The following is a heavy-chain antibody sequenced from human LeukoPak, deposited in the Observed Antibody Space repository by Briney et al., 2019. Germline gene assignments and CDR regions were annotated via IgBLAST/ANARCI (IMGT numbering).Heavy chain of an antibody. Sequence: SETLSLTCTVSGGSITSNNYYWGWVRQPPGKGLEWIASFFYSGFTYYNPSLKSRVTISVDTSKNQFSLKLSSVTAADTAVYYCARQGGDEVFDYWGQGTLVTVSS. CDR3: ARQGGDEVFDY. J-gene: IGHJ4*02. CDR1: GGSITSNNYY. V-gene: IGHV4-39*01. D-gene: IGHD2-21*01. CDR2: FFYSGFT.